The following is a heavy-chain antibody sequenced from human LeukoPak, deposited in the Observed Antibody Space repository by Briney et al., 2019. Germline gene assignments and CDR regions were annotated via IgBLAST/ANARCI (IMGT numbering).Heavy chain of an antibody. D-gene: IGHD6-13*01. CDR3: AKDSYSSSWNEDY. Sequence: PGGSLRLSCAASGFTFSSYGMHWVRQASGKGLEWVAFIRYDGSNKYYADSVKGRFTISRDNSKNTLYLQMNSLRAEDTAVYYCAKDSYSSSWNEDYWGQGTLVTVSS. V-gene: IGHV3-30*02. CDR1: GFTFSSYG. CDR2: IRYDGSNK. J-gene: IGHJ4*02.